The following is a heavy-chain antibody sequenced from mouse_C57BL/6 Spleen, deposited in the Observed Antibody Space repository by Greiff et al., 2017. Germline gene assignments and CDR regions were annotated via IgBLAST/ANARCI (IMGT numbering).Heavy chain of an antibody. Sequence: EVQLQQSGPELVKPGASVKISCTASGYSFTDYNMNWVKQSTGKSLEWIGVINPNYGTTSYNQKFKGKATLTVDQSSSTAYMQLNSLTSEDSAVYYSAGSTMVTTYAMDDWGKGTSVTVSS. D-gene: IGHD2-2*01. CDR3: AGSTMVTTYAMDD. J-gene: IGHJ4*01. CDR1: GYSFTDYN. CDR2: INPNYGTT. V-gene: IGHV1-39*01.